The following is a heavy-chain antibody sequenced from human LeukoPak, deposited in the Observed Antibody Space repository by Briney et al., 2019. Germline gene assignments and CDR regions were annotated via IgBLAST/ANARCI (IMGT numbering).Heavy chain of an antibody. V-gene: IGHV5-51*01. CDR3: ARGRRFGELSHPTYYFDY. CDR2: IYPGDSDT. Sequence: GESLKISCKGSGYSFTNYWIGWVRQMPRKGLEWMGIIYPGDSDTTYSPSFQGQVTISADKSISTAYLQWSSLKASDTAVYYCARGRRFGELSHPTYYFDYWGQGTQVTVSS. CDR1: GYSFTNYW. D-gene: IGHD3-10*01. J-gene: IGHJ4*02.